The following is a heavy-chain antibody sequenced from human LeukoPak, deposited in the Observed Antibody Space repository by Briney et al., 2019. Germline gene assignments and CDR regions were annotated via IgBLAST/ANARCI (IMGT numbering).Heavy chain of an antibody. D-gene: IGHD3-3*01. CDR3: ARGHFGVVLDY. Sequence: SGGSLRLSCEGSGFTFSSYSMIWVRQAPGKGLEWVSSIHGDSTETRHADSLMGRFTISRDNAKKSLYLQMNSLRAEDTAVYYCARGHFGVVLDYWGQGTLVIVST. CDR1: GFTFSSYS. CDR2: IHGDSTET. V-gene: IGHV3-21*01. J-gene: IGHJ4*02.